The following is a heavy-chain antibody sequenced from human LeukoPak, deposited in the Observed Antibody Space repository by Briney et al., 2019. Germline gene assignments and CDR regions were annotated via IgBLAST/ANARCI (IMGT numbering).Heavy chain of an antibody. J-gene: IGHJ4*02. CDR3: ARDIGAARSDY. CDR2: IYYSGSA. Sequence: SETLSLTCTVSGGSISGYYWSWIRQPPRKGLEWIGYIYYSGSAKYNPSLKSRVTISVDTSKNQFSLKLTSVTAADTAVYYCARDIGAARSDYWGQGTLVTVSS. CDR1: GGSISGYY. D-gene: IGHD6-6*01. V-gene: IGHV4-59*01.